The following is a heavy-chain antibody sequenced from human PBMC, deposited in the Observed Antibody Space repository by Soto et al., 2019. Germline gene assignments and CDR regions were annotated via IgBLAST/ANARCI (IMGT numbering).Heavy chain of an antibody. Sequence: EVQLVESGGGLVQPGGSLRLSCAASGFTFSSYWMSWVRQAPGKGLEWVANIKQDGSEKYYVDSVKGQFTISRDNAKNSLYLQMNSLRAEDTAVYYCARDGRAGINDAFDIWGQGTMVTVSS. V-gene: IGHV3-7*05. CDR3: ARDGRAGINDAFDI. CDR2: IKQDGSEK. CDR1: GFTFSSYW. D-gene: IGHD3-10*01. J-gene: IGHJ3*02.